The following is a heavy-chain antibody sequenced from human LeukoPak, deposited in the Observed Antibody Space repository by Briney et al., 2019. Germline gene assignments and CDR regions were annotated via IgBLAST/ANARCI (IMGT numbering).Heavy chain of an antibody. J-gene: IGHJ4*02. CDR1: GFTFSSYS. Sequence: KSGGSLRLSCAASGFTFSSYSMNWVRQAPGKGLEWVSSISSSSSYIYYADSVKGQFTISRDNAKNSLYLQMNSLRAEGTAVYYCARDPYSNYFIDYWGQGTLVTVSS. V-gene: IGHV3-21*01. CDR3: ARDPYSNYFIDY. CDR2: ISSSSSYI. D-gene: IGHD4-11*01.